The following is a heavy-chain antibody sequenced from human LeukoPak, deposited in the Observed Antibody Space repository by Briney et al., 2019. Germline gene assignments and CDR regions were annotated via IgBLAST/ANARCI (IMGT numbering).Heavy chain of an antibody. J-gene: IGHJ4*02. V-gene: IGHV4-31*11. CDR2: IYYKGNT. CDR3: ASLGY. Sequence: PSETLSLTCAVSGASISSGGYFYSWIRQHPGEGLEWLAYIYYKGNTYYNPSLKSRVTISVDTSKNQFSLKLSSVTAADTAVYYCASLGYWGQGTLVTVSS. CDR1: GASISSGGYF.